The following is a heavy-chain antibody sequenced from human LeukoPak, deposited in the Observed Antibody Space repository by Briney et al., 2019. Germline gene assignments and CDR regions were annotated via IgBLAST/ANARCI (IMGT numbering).Heavy chain of an antibody. Sequence: GGSLRLSCTASGFTFDDYGMSWVRHAPGKGLEWVSGLNWNGGSTGYADSEKGRFTISRDNAKNSLYLQMNSLRAEDTALYYCARNYYDSSGYYLLLPDYWGQGTLVTVSS. CDR1: GFTFDDYG. J-gene: IGHJ4*02. V-gene: IGHV3-20*04. CDR2: LNWNGGST. D-gene: IGHD3-22*01. CDR3: ARNYYDSSGYYLLLPDY.